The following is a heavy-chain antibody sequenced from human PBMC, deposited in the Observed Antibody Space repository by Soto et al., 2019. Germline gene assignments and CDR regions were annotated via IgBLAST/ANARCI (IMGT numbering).Heavy chain of an antibody. J-gene: IGHJ4*02. CDR3: ARHSCSSTSCSFDY. CDR1: GGSIRSSSYY. D-gene: IGHD2-2*01. Sequence: SETLSLTCPVSGGSIRSSSYYWGWIRQPPGKGLEWIGSIYYSGSTYYNPSLKSRVTISVDTSKNQFSLKLSSVTAADTAVYYCARHSCSSTSCSFDYWGQGTLVTVSS. V-gene: IGHV4-39*01. CDR2: IYYSGST.